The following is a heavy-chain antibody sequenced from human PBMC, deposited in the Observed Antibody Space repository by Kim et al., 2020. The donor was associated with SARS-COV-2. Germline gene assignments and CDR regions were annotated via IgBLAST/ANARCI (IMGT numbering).Heavy chain of an antibody. Sequence: SVKVSCKASGGTFSSYAISWVRQAPGQGLEWMGGIIPIFGTANYAQKFQGRVTITADESTSTAYMELSSLRSEDTAVYYCARAGSGSYYKFAYYGMDVWGQGTTVTVSS. CDR3: ARAGSGSYYKFAYYGMDV. CDR2: IIPIFGTA. J-gene: IGHJ6*02. V-gene: IGHV1-69*13. D-gene: IGHD3-10*01. CDR1: GGTFSSYA.